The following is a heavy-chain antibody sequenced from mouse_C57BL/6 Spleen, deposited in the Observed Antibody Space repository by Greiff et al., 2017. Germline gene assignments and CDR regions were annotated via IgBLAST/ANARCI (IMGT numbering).Heavy chain of an antibody. CDR1: GYTFTSYW. V-gene: IGHV1-55*01. D-gene: IGHD3-2*02. J-gene: IGHJ3*01. Sequence: QVQLQQPGAELVKPGASVKMSCKASGYTFTSYWITWVKQRPGQGLEWIGDIYPGSGSTNYNEKFKSKATLTVDTSSSTAYLQLSSLTSADSAVYYCARRTAQALWFAYWGQGTLVTVSA. CDR3: ARRTAQALWFAY. CDR2: IYPGSGST.